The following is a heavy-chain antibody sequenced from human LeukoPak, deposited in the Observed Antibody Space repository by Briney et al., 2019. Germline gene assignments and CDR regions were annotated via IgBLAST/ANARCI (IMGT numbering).Heavy chain of an antibody. J-gene: IGHJ4*02. CDR2: ISYDGSNK. Sequence: GGSVRLSCAASGFTFSSYGMHWVRQAPGKGLEWVAVISYDGSNKYYADSVKGRFTISRDNSKNTLYLQMNSLRAEDTAVYYCAKDSSSSGWYYHDYWGQGTLVTVSS. D-gene: IGHD6-19*01. CDR3: AKDSSSSGWYYHDY. V-gene: IGHV3-30*18. CDR1: GFTFSSYG.